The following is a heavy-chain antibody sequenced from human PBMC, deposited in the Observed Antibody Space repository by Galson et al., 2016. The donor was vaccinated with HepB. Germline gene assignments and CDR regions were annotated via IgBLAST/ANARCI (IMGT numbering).Heavy chain of an antibody. CDR2: IYPGDSDT. D-gene: IGHD2-2*01. Sequence: QSGAEVKKPGESLKISCKGSGYTFTSYWIGWVRQMPGKGLEWMVSIYPGDSDTRYSPPFEGQVTVSVDKSISTAYLQWSSLKASDTAIYYWARREVPAPIGAYYFDYWGQGTLVTVSS. CDR3: ARREVPAPIGAYYFDY. V-gene: IGHV5-51*01. CDR1: GYTFTSYW. J-gene: IGHJ4*02.